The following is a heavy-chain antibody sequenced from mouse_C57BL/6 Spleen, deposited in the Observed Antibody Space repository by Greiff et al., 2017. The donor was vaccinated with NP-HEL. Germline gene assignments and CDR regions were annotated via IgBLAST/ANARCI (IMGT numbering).Heavy chain of an antibody. CDR1: GYSFTGYY. J-gene: IGHJ2*01. D-gene: IGHD1-1*01. V-gene: IGHV1-42*01. CDR3: ARSPYYYGSLDY. CDR2: INPSTGGT. Sequence: EVKLVESGPELVKPGASVKISCKASGYSFTGYYMNWVKQSPEKSLEWIGEINPSTGGTTYNQKFKAKATLTVDKSSSTAYMQLKSLTSEDSAVYYCARSPYYYGSLDYWGQGTTLTVSS.